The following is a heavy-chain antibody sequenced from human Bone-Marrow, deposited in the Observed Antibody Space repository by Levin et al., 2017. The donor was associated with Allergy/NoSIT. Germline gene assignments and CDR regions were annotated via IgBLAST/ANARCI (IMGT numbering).Heavy chain of an antibody. V-gene: IGHV4-39*01. D-gene: IGHD6-19*01. Sequence: SETLSLTCTVSGGSISSSSYYWGWIRQPPGKGLEWIGSIYYSGSTYYNPSLKSRVTISVDTSKNQFSLKLSSVTAADTAVYYCARLKRVAVAGYYFDYWGQGTLVTVSS. CDR1: GGSISSSSYY. J-gene: IGHJ4*02. CDR3: ARLKRVAVAGYYFDY. CDR2: IYYSGST.